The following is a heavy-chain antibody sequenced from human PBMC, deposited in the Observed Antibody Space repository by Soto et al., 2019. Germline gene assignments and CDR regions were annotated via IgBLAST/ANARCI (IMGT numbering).Heavy chain of an antibody. Sequence: PGESLKISCKGSGYSFTSYWIGWVRQMPGKGLEWMGIIYPGDSDTRYSPSFQGQVTISADKPISTAYLQWSSLKASDTAMYYCARHYGSGSYYLGYYYYYGMDVWGQGTTVTVSS. D-gene: IGHD3-10*01. J-gene: IGHJ6*02. CDR1: GYSFTSYW. CDR3: ARHYGSGSYYLGYYYYYGMDV. CDR2: IYPGDSDT. V-gene: IGHV5-51*01.